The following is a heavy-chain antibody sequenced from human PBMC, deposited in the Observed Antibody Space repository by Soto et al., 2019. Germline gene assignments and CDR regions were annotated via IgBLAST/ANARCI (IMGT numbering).Heavy chain of an antibody. CDR1: GGSIRSHN. J-gene: IGHJ6*03. V-gene: IGHV4-59*08. CDR3: ARHLFDSWKGYPYYYDMDV. CDR2: LYYSAMT. D-gene: IGHD3-3*01. Sequence: QVQLQESGPGLVKPSETLSLTCSVPGGSIRSHNWSWIRQPPGKGLEWIGCLYYSAMTEYNPSLKSRVTIAADTSNNQVSRKLSSVTAADTAVYYWARHLFDSWKGYPYYYDMDVWGKGTAVTVSS.